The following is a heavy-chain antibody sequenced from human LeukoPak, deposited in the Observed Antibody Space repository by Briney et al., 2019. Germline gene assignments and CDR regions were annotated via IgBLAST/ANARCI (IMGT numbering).Heavy chain of an antibody. CDR2: ISYDGSNK. V-gene: IGHV3-30*04. CDR3: ARESSSWHLYGKHV. J-gene: IGHJ6*02. Sequence: GGSLRLSCAASGFTFSSYATHWVRQAPGKGLEGVAVISYDGSNKYYADSVKGRFTISRDNSKNTLYLQMNSLRAEDTAVYYCARESSSWHLYGKHVWGQGTKVTVSS. CDR1: GFTFSSYA. D-gene: IGHD6-13*01.